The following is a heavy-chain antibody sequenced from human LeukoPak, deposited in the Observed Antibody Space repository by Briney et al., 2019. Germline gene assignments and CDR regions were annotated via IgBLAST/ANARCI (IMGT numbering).Heavy chain of an antibody. Sequence: AGGSLRLSCAASGFTFNNYAMNWVRQAPGKGLEWVSVISGSGGTTYYADSVKGRFTISRDSSKNTLYLQMNSLRAEDTAVYYCARDFDCSSTSCYGTPDYWGQGTLVTVSS. CDR2: ISGSGGTT. J-gene: IGHJ4*02. CDR3: ARDFDCSSTSCYGTPDY. V-gene: IGHV3-23*01. CDR1: GFTFNNYA. D-gene: IGHD2-2*01.